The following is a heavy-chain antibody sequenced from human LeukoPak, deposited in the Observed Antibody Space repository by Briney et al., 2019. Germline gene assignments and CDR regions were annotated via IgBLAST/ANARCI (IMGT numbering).Heavy chain of an antibody. J-gene: IGHJ4*02. CDR1: GDSVSSNSAA. Sequence: SQTLSLTCAISGDSVSSNSAACNWIRQSPSRGREWLSRTYYRSKWHNDFAVSVKSRISINPATSKTQFSLQLNSVTPEDTAVYYCAREGINFFDFWGQGTLVIVSS. CDR2: TYYRSKWHN. D-gene: IGHD5-24*01. CDR3: AREGINFFDF. V-gene: IGHV6-1*01.